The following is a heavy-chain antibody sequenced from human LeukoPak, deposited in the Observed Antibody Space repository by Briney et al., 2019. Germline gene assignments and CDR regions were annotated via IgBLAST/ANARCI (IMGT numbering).Heavy chain of an antibody. J-gene: IGHJ5*02. CDR3: AREYSSSSWGWFDP. Sequence: PSETLSLTCTVSGGSISSGNYYWSWIRQPAGKGLEWIGEINHSGSTNYNPSLKSRVTISVDTSKNQFSLKLSSVTAADTAVYYCAREYSSSSWGWFDPWGQGTLVTVSS. D-gene: IGHD6-6*01. V-gene: IGHV4-61*10. CDR1: GGSISSGNYY. CDR2: INHSGST.